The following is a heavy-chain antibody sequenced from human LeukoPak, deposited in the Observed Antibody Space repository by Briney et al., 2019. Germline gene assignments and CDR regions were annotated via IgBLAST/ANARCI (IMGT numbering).Heavy chain of an antibody. CDR2: IYYSGRT. V-gene: IGHV4-39*01. CDR3: ARRRYYDGSGYLE. Sequence: SETLSLTCSVSGDSFSRSDSYWDWIRQPPGTGLEWIGTIYYSGRTYYSPSLKSRVTMSVDPSNNQFSLNLRSVTAADTALYYCARRRYYDGSGYLEWGQGTLLSVSS. J-gene: IGHJ1*01. CDR1: GDSFSRSDSY. D-gene: IGHD3-22*01.